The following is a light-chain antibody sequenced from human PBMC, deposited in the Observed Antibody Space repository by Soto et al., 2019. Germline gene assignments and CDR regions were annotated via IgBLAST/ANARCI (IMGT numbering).Light chain of an antibody. J-gene: IGKJ1*01. CDR3: QQYGSSPRT. Sequence: EIVLTQSPGTLSLSPGERATLSCRASQSVSSSYLAWYQQKPGQAPRLLIYDASSRATGIPDRFSGSGSGTDFTLTIIRLEPEDFAVYYCQQYGSSPRTFGQGTKVEIK. V-gene: IGKV3-20*01. CDR2: DAS. CDR1: QSVSSSY.